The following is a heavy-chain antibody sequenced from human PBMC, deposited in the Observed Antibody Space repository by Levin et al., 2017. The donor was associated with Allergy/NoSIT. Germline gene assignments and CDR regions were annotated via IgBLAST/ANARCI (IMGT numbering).Heavy chain of an antibody. CDR1: GFSLSTSGVG. CDR3: AHRLVQLERRGEALYYFDY. D-gene: IGHD1-1*01. J-gene: IGHJ4*02. V-gene: IGHV2-5*02. Sequence: SGPTLVKPTQTLTLTCTFSGFSLSTSGVGVGWIRQPPGKALEWLALIYWDDDKRYSPSLKSRLTITKDTSKNQVVLTMTNMDPVDTATYYCAHRLVQLERRGEALYYFDYWGQGTLVTVSS. CDR2: IYWDDDK.